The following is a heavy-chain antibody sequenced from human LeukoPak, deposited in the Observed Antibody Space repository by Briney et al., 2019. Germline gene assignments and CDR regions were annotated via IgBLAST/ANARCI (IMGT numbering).Heavy chain of an antibody. D-gene: IGHD3-16*02. J-gene: IGHJ4*02. CDR2: ISVSGGST. V-gene: IGHV3-23*01. CDR1: GFTFSSYA. CDR3: SKALDAYDYVWGSYRYTQPCFDY. Sequence: GGSLRLSCVASGFTFSSYAMSWVRQAPGEGLEWVSAISVSGGSTYYADSVKGRFTISRDNSKNTLYLQMNSLRAEDTALYYCSKALDAYDYVWGSYRYTQPCFDYWGQGTLVTVSS.